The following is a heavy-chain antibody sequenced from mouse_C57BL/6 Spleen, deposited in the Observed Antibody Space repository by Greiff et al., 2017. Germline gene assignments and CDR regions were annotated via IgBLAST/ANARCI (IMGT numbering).Heavy chain of an antibody. CDR1: GYAFSSYW. CDR2: HYPGDGDP. Sequence: VQLQQSGAELVKPGASVKISCKASGYAFSSYWMNWVKQRPGKGLEWIGQHYPGDGDPNYNGKFKGKATLTADKSSSTAYMQLSSLASEDSAVYFCARVDGYYDWFAYWGQGTLVTVSA. D-gene: IGHD2-3*01. V-gene: IGHV1-80*01. J-gene: IGHJ3*01. CDR3: ARVDGYYDWFAY.